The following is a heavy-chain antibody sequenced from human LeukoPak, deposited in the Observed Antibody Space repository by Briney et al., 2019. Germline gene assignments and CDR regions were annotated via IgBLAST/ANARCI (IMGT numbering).Heavy chain of an antibody. CDR1: GGSCDDYY. J-gene: IGHJ5*02. Sequence: SETLSLTRDVYGGSCDDYYCSWIRQPPGKGLEWIGEIHPHGIFYYNSSLMSRVTISIDTSKSRFSLRLTSVTAADTAFYFCARGRDRSKAGDLWGQGSLVTVSS. CDR2: IHPHGIF. D-gene: IGHD5-24*01. V-gene: IGHV4-34*01. CDR3: ARGRDRSKAGDL.